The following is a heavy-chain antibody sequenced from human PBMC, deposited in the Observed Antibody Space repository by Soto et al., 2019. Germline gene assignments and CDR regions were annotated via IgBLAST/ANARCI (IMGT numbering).Heavy chain of an antibody. CDR3: AKDPGGNSGFFDY. CDR1: GFTFISDG. J-gene: IGHJ4*02. D-gene: IGHD2-21*02. CDR2: ISYDGSNK. V-gene: IGHV3-30*18. Sequence: PWGARRLACSASGFTFISDGMHWVREAPGKGLEWVAVISYDGSNKYYADSVKGRFTISRDNSKNTLYLQMNSLRAEDTAVYYCAKDPGGNSGFFDYWGQGTLVTVSS.